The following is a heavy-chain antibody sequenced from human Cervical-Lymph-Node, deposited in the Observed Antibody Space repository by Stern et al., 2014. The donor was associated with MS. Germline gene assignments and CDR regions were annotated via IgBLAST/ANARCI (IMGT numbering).Heavy chain of an antibody. CDR3: ARWAYSSGWYNWFDP. CDR2: IYYSGST. V-gene: IGHV4-39*01. Sequence: QLQLQESGPGLVKPSETLSLTCTVSGGSISSSSYYWGWIRQPPGKGLEWIGSIYYSGSTYYNPSLKSRVTIYVDTSKNPISLKRSSVTAADTAVYYCARWAYSSGWYNWFDPWGQGTLVTVSS. D-gene: IGHD3-22*01. CDR1: GGSISSSSYY. J-gene: IGHJ5*02.